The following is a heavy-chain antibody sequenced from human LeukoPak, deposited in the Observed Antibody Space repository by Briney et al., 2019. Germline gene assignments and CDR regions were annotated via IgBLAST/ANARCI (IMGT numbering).Heavy chain of an antibody. D-gene: IGHD2-21*01. CDR3: ARGQAYFRFDP. J-gene: IGHJ5*02. CDR2: MNPNSGNT. Sequence: ASVTVSCTASGYTFTSYDINWVRQATGQGLEWMGWMNPNSGNTGYAQKFQGRVTMTRNTSISTAYMELSSLRSEDTAVYYCARGQAYFRFDPWGQGTLVTVSS. CDR1: GYTFTSYD. V-gene: IGHV1-8*01.